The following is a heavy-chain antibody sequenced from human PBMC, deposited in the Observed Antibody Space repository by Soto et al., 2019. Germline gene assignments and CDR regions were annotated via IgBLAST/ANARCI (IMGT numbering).Heavy chain of an antibody. Sequence: QVQLVQSGAEVKKPGASVKISCKTSGYTFAMHYIHWVRQAPGQGLEWMGMINPRDGSTSYGQKYQGRVNMTRDTSATTVFLNMSRLTSHDTAVFYCAREDGGGGRRHDFWGQGTLVTVSS. CDR2: INPRDGST. CDR3: AREDGGGGRRHDF. CDR1: GYTFAMHY. J-gene: IGHJ4*02. D-gene: IGHD2-15*01. V-gene: IGHV1-46*01.